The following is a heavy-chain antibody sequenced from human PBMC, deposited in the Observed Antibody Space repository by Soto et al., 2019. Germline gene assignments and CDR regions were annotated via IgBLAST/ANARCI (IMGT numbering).Heavy chain of an antibody. CDR1: GGSISSYY. D-gene: IGHD2-15*01. Sequence: SETLSLTCTVSGGSISSYYWSWIRQPPGKGLEWIGYIYYSGSTNYNPSLKSRVTISVDTSKNQFSLKLSSVTAADTAVYFFARADCSGGSCYAPFDYWGQGTLVTVSS. CDR3: ARADCSGGSCYAPFDY. V-gene: IGHV4-59*01. J-gene: IGHJ4*02. CDR2: IYYSGST.